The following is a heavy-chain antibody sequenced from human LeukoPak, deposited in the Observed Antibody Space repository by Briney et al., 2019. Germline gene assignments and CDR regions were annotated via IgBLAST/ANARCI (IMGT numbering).Heavy chain of an antibody. CDR1: GFIFSSYS. CDR2: INHSGST. Sequence: PGGSLRLSCAASGFIFSSYSMSRVRQPPRKGLEWIGEINHSGSTNYNPSLKSRVTISVDTSKNQFSLKLSSVTAADTAVYYCARNGITMVRGARLDYWGQGTLVTVSS. D-gene: IGHD3-10*01. V-gene: IGHV4-34*01. CDR3: ARNGITMVRGARLDY. J-gene: IGHJ4*02.